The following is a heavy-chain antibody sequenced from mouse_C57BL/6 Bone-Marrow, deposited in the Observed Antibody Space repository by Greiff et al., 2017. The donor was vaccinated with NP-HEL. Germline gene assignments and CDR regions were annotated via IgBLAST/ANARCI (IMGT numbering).Heavy chain of an antibody. CDR3: ARGITTVVVNFDD. CDR2: IYPGSGST. V-gene: IGHV1-55*01. Sequence: QVQLKQPGAELVKPGASVKMSCKASGYTFTSYWITWVKQRPGQGLEWIGDIYPGSGSTNYNEKFKSKATLTVDTSSSTAYMQLSSLTSEDSAVYYCARGITTVVVNFDDWGQGTTLTVSS. J-gene: IGHJ2*01. CDR1: GYTFTSYW. D-gene: IGHD1-1*01.